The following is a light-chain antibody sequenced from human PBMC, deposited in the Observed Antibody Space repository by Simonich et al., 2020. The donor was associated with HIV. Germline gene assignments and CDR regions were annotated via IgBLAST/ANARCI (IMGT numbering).Light chain of an antibody. V-gene: IGKV4-1*01. CDR2: WAS. CDR1: QSVLYSSNNKNY. Sequence: DIVMTQSPDSLAVSLGERATINCKSSQSVLYSSNNKNYLAWYQQKPGQPPKRLIYWASTRESGVPDRFRGSGSGTDFTLTISSLQAEDVAVYYCQQYYSTPTFGQGTKVEIK. CDR3: QQYYSTPT. J-gene: IGKJ1*01.